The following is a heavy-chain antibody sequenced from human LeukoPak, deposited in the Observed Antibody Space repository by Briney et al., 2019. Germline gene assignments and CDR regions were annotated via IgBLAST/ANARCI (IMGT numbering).Heavy chain of an antibody. Sequence: ASVKVSCKACGYTFTGYYMHWVRQDPGQGLEWMGWVNPNSGGTNYAQKFQGRVTMTRDTSISTADMELSRLRSDDTAVYYCARVERPYSSGWPDEYYFDYWGQGTLVTLSS. CDR3: ARVERPYSSGWPDEYYFDY. V-gene: IGHV1-2*02. D-gene: IGHD6-19*01. J-gene: IGHJ4*02. CDR2: VNPNSGGT. CDR1: GYTFTGYY.